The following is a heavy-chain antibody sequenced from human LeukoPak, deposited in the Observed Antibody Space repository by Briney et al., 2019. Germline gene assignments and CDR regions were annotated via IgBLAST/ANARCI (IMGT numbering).Heavy chain of an antibody. CDR3: ARSGAGQQLVPNDY. J-gene: IGHJ4*02. D-gene: IGHD6-13*01. CDR2: MNPNSGNT. CDR1: GYTFTSYD. V-gene: IGHV1-8*01. Sequence: ASVKVSCKASGYTFTSYDINWVRQATGQGLEWMGRMNPNSGNTGYAQKFQGRVTMTRNTSISTAYMELSSLRSEDTAVYYCARSGAGQQLVPNDYWGQGTLVTVSS.